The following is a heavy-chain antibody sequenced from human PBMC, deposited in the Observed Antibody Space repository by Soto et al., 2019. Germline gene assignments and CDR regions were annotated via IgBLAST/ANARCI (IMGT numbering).Heavy chain of an antibody. Sequence: GASVKVACKAPGYTFTSYGISWVREDPGKGLEWMGWISAYNGNTNYAEKLQGRVSVTTDTSTSTAYMELRSLRSDDTAVYYCARDRYMRYCSSTSCYSLAFVIWGQGKMVTVSS. CDR2: ISAYNGNT. V-gene: IGHV1-18*01. J-gene: IGHJ3*02. CDR1: GYTFTSYG. D-gene: IGHD2-2*01. CDR3: ARDRYMRYCSSTSCYSLAFVI.